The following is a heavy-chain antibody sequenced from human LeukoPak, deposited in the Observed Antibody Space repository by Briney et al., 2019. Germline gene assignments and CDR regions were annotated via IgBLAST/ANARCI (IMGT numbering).Heavy chain of an antibody. D-gene: IGHD5-18*01. V-gene: IGHV4-30-4*08. CDR3: AREGYLRKNWFDP. CDR2: IYYSGST. Sequence: SETLSLTXTVSGGSISSGDYYWSWIRQPPGKGLEWIGYIYYSGSTYYNPSLKSRVTISVDTSKNQFSLKLSSVTAADTAVYYCAREGYLRKNWFDPWGQGTLVTVSS. CDR1: GGSISSGDYY. J-gene: IGHJ5*02.